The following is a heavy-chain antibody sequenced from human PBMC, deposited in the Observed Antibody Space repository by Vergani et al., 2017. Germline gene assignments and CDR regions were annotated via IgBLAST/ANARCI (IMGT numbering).Heavy chain of an antibody. D-gene: IGHD2-21*01. CDR2: IKSTFDRGTT. V-gene: IGHV3-15*07. Sequence: EVQLVESGGGIVKPGGFLRLSCVASGFSFRNAWLNWVRRTPGKGLEWVGRIKSTFDRGTTDYAAAVKGRSTISRDDSKNTLFLQMNGLKTEDIGVYYCTTDPRYCGDGSCYWLRDHHYYGMDVWGQGTTVTVSS. J-gene: IGHJ6*02. CDR1: GFSFRNAW. CDR3: TTDPRYCGDGSCYWLRDHHYYGMDV.